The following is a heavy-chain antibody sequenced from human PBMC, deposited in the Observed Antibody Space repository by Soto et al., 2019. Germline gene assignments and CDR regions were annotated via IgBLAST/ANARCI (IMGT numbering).Heavy chain of an antibody. J-gene: IGHJ4*02. D-gene: IGHD6-13*01. CDR2: IYWNDVK. V-gene: IGHV2-5*01. Sequence: SGPTLVNPTQTLTLTCTFSGFSLSTSGVGVGWIRQPPGKALEWLALIYWNDVKRYSPSLKSRLTITKDTSKNQVVLTMTNMDPVDTATYYCANSAIYTSTWFYFAYWGQGTLVTVSS. CDR1: GFSLSTSGVG. CDR3: ANSAIYTSTWFYFAY.